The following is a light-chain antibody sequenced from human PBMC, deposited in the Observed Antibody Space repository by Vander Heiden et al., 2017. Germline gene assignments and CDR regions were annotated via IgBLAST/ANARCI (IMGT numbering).Light chain of an antibody. Sequence: QSALTQPASGSGSPGQSITISCTGTSSDVGSYNLVSWYQQHPGKAPKLMIYEVSKRPSGVSNRFSGSKSGNTASLTISGLQAEDEADYYCCSYAVSSTFVVFGGGTKLTVL. J-gene: IGLJ2*01. CDR3: CSYAVSSTFVV. CDR2: EVS. V-gene: IGLV2-23*02. CDR1: SSDVGSYNL.